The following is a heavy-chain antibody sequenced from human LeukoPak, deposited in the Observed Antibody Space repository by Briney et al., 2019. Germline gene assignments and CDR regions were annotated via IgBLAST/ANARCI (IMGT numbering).Heavy chain of an antibody. CDR1: GFTFSSYE. CDR3: ARVRSSGAGYMDV. Sequence: GGSLRLSWAASGFTFSSYEMNWVRQAPGKGLEWVSYISSSGSTIYYADSVKGRFTISRDNAKNSLYLQMNSLRAEDTAVYYCARVRSSGAGYMDVWGKGTTVTISS. V-gene: IGHV3-48*03. J-gene: IGHJ6*03. D-gene: IGHD6-19*01. CDR2: ISSSGSTI.